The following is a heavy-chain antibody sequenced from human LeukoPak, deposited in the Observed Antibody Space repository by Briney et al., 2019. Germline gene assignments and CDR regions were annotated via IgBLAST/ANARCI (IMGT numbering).Heavy chain of an antibody. Sequence: GGALRLSCVASGFTFSNYAMSWVRHAPGKGLEWVSAISGSGDSTSYADSVKGRFTVSRDKSKNTLYLQMNSLRAEDTAVYYCAKAEGLQLWLGSDYWGQGTLVTVSS. CDR1: GFTFSNYA. J-gene: IGHJ4*02. D-gene: IGHD5-18*01. CDR3: AKAEGLQLWLGSDY. CDR2: ISGSGDST. V-gene: IGHV3-23*01.